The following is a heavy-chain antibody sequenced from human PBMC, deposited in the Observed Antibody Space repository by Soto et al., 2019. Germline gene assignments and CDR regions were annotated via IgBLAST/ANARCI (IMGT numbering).Heavy chain of an antibody. J-gene: IGHJ6*02. CDR2: IKQDGSEK. CDR3: AREDSLLWFGELKYGMDV. D-gene: IGHD3-10*01. V-gene: IGHV3-7*01. CDR1: GFTFSSYW. Sequence: GGSLRLSCAASGFTFSSYWMSWVRQAPGKGLEWVANIKQDGSEKYYVDSVKGRFTISRDNAKNSLYLQMNSLRAEDTAVYYCAREDSLLWFGELKYGMDVWGQGTTVTVSS.